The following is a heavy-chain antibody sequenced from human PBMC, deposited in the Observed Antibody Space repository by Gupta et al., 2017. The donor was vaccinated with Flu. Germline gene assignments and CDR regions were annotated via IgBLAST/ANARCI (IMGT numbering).Heavy chain of an antibody. J-gene: IGHJ4*02. CDR2: INGDGSTT. V-gene: IGHV3-74*03. CDR1: GFTFSRYW. CDR3: ARVGRDGYSNFDQ. D-gene: IGHD5-24*01. Sequence: EVQLVEPGGGLVQPGESLRISCVASGFTFSRYWIHWVRQVPGKGLVWVSRINGDGSTTTYADSVEGRFTISRDNAKNTLYLQMNSLSVEDTALYYCARVGRDGYSNFDQWGQGTLVTVSS.